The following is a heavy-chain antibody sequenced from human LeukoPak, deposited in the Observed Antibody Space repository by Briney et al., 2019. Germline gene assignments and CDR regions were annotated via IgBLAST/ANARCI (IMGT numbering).Heavy chain of an antibody. CDR2: INPSGGST. CDR3: ARAKQLFGY. Sequence: GASVKVSCKASGYTFIIYYMHWVRQAPGQGLEWMGMINPSGGSTSYAQRFQGRVTMTRDTSTSTIYMDLSSLRSEDTAVYYCARAKQLFGYWGQGTLVTVSS. CDR1: GYTFIIYY. V-gene: IGHV1-46*01. J-gene: IGHJ4*02. D-gene: IGHD1-1*01.